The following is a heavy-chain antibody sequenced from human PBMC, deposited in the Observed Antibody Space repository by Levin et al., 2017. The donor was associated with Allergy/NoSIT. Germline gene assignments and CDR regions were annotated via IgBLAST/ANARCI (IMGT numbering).Heavy chain of an antibody. Sequence: KISCKASGGTFSSYAISWVRQAPGQGLEWMGGIIPIFGTANYAQKFQGRVTITADKSTSTAYMELSSLRSEDTAVYYCARDWDYGDYVSNQWGQGTLVTVSS. CDR2: IIPIFGTA. CDR1: GGTFSSYA. V-gene: IGHV1-69*06. D-gene: IGHD4-17*01. J-gene: IGHJ4*02. CDR3: ARDWDYGDYVSNQ.